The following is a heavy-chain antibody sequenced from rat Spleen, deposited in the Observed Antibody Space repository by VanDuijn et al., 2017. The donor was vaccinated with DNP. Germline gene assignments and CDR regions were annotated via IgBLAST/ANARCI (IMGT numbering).Heavy chain of an antibody. CDR1: GFTFSNYG. Sequence: EVQLVESGGGLVQPGRSMKLSCAASGFTFSNYGMAWVRQAPKKGLEWVAYISYDGGSTYYRDSVKGRFTISRDNAKSTLYLQMDSLRSEDTATYYCTTSAWYFDFWGPGTMVTVSS. CDR3: TTSAWYFDF. J-gene: IGHJ1*01. CDR2: ISYDGGST. V-gene: IGHV5-20*01.